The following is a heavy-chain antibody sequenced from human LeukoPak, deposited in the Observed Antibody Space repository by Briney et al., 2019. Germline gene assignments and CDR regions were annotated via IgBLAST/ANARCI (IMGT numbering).Heavy chain of an antibody. CDR1: GITFDDYG. CDR2: INWNGGST. V-gene: IGHV3-20*04. D-gene: IGHD3-22*01. CDR3: ARGGDSSGSYFDY. Sequence: GRSLRLSCAASGITFDDYGMSWVRQAPGKGLEWVSGINWNGGSTGYADSVKGRYTISRDNGKNSLYLQMSSLRAEDTALYYCARGGDSSGSYFDYWGQGNLVSVSS. J-gene: IGHJ4*02.